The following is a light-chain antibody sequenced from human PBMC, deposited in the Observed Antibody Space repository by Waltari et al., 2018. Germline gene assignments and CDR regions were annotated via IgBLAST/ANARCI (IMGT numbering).Light chain of an antibody. J-gene: IGLJ3*02. CDR3: AAWDDNLNGV. Sequence: QSVLTQPPSASGTPGQRVTISCSGSSSNIGSNAVHWYQQLPGTAPKLLIYNNNQRPSGVPDRFSGSKSDTSASLAISGLQSEDEADYYCAAWDDNLNGVFGGGTKLTVL. CDR2: NNN. CDR1: SSNIGSNA. V-gene: IGLV1-44*01.